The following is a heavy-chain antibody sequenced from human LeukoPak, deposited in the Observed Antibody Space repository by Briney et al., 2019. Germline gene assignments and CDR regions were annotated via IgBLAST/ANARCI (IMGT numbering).Heavy chain of an antibody. J-gene: IGHJ4*02. CDR1: SDSIGNYY. CDR2: IYTSGTT. V-gene: IGHV4-4*07. D-gene: IGHD4-17*01. CDR3: ATSVYGDEA. Sequence: SETLSLTCTVPSDSIGNYYRSWIRQPAGKGLEWIGRIYTSGTTNYNPSLKSRVTMSVDTSKNQFSLKLSSVTAADTAVYYCATSVYGDEAWGQGTLVTVSS.